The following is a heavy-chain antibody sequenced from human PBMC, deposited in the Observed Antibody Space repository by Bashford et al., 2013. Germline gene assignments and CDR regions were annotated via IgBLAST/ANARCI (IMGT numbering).Heavy chain of an antibody. CDR2: FDPEDGET. D-gene: IGHD4-17*01. CDR1: GYTLTELS. J-gene: IGHJ3*02. V-gene: IGHV1-24*01. Sequence: ASVKVSCKVSGYTLTELSMHWVRQAPGKGLEWMGGFDPEDGETIYAQKFQGRVTMTEDTSTDTAYMELSSLRSEDTAVYYCATDAVTTVTSRGAFDIWGQGTMVTVSS. CDR3: ATDAVTTVTSRGAFDI.